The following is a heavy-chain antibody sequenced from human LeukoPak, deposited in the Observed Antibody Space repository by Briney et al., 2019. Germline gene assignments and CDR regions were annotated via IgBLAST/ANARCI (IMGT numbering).Heavy chain of an antibody. CDR3: ARDVPGYPEDNSSGVDY. Sequence: ASVKVSCKASGYTFTSYGISWVRQAPGQGLEWMGWISAYNGNTNYAQKLQGRVTMTTDTSTNTAHMELRSLRSDDTAVYYCARDVPGYPEDNSSGVDYWGQGTLVTVSS. CDR2: ISAYNGNT. D-gene: IGHD6-6*01. CDR1: GYTFTSYG. J-gene: IGHJ4*02. V-gene: IGHV1-18*01.